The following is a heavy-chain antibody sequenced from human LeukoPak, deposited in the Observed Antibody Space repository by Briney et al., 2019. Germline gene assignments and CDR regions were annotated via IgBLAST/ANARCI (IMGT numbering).Heavy chain of an antibody. Sequence: SETLSLTCTVSGGSISSGGYSWSWIRQHPGKGLEWIGYIYYSGSTYYNPSLKSRVTISVGTSKNQFSLKLSSVTAADTAVYYCARGGIAVAGDYWGQGTLVTVSS. CDR2: IYYSGST. CDR1: GGSISSGGYS. J-gene: IGHJ4*02. D-gene: IGHD6-19*01. CDR3: ARGGIAVAGDY. V-gene: IGHV4-31*03.